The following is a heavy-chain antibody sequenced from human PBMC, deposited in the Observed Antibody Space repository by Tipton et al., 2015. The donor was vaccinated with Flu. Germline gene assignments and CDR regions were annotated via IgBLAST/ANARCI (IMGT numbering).Heavy chain of an antibody. CDR2: IYPGDSDT. CDR1: GYTFTTYW. CDR3: ARRFWSGYTYAMDV. V-gene: IGHV5-51*01. Sequence: QLVQSGAEVKKPGESLKISCKGSGYTFTTYWIAWVRQMPGKGLEWMGIIYPGDSDTRYSPSFQDQVTISADKSINTAYLQWSSLKASDAAMYYCARRFWSGYTYAMDVWGQGTTVTISS. D-gene: IGHD3-3*01. J-gene: IGHJ6*02.